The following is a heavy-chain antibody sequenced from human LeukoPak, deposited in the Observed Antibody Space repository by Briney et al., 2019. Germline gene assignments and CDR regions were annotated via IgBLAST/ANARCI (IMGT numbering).Heavy chain of an antibody. D-gene: IGHD4-23*01. V-gene: IGHV4-39*01. CDR3: ARFVYYGGANY. J-gene: IGHJ4*02. Sequence: SETLSLTCTVSGGSISSSSYCWGWIRQPPGKGLEWIGSIYYSGSTYYNPSLKSRVTIPVDTSKNQFSLKLSSVTAADTAVYYCARFVYYGGANYWGQGTLVTVSS. CDR2: IYYSGST. CDR1: GGSISSSSYC.